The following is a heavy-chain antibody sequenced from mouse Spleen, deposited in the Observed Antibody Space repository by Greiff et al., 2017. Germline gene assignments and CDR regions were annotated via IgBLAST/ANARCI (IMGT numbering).Heavy chain of an antibody. CDR1: GYAFSSSW. Sequence: QVQLQQSGPELVKPGASVKISCKASGYAFSSSWMNWVKQRPGKGLEWIGRIYPGDGDTNYNGKFKGKATLTADKSSSTAYMQLSSLTSEDSAVYFCAPPVITEAMDYWGQGTSVTVSS. V-gene: IGHV1-82*01. CDR3: APPVITEAMDY. D-gene: IGHD1-1*01. CDR2: IYPGDGDT. J-gene: IGHJ4*01.